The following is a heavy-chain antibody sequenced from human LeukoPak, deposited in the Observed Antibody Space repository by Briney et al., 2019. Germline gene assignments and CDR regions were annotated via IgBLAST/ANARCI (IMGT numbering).Heavy chain of an antibody. CDR1: GGSISSSSW. Sequence: ASETLSLTCAVSGGSISSSSWWSWVRQPPGKGLEWIGEIYHSGSTNYNPSLKSRVTISVDKSKNQFSLKLSSVTAADTAVYYCAIFYDSSGYPSFDYWGQGTLVTVSS. J-gene: IGHJ4*02. CDR3: AIFYDSSGYPSFDY. V-gene: IGHV4-4*02. CDR2: IYHSGST. D-gene: IGHD3-22*01.